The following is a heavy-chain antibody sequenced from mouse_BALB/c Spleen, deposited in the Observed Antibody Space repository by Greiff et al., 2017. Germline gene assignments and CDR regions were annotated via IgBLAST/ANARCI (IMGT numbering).Heavy chain of an antibody. Sequence: DVHLVESGGGLVQPGGSRKLSCAASGFTFSSFGMHWVRQAPEKGLEWVAYISSGSSTIYYADTVKGRFTISRDNPKNTLFLQMTSLRSEDTAMYYCASRYRYDGYAMDYWGQGTSVTVSA. CDR1: GFTFSSFG. CDR2: ISSGSSTI. D-gene: IGHD2-14*01. CDR3: ASRYRYDGYAMDY. J-gene: IGHJ4*01. V-gene: IGHV5-17*02.